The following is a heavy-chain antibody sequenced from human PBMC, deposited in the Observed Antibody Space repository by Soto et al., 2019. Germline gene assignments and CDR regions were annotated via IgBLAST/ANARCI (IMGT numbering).Heavy chain of an antibody. CDR3: ARDMETRYGDYVPAGGYYYYGMDV. CDR2: IIPIFGTA. Sequence: QVQLVQSGAEVKKPGSSVKVSCKASGGTFSSYAISWVRQAPGQGLEWMGGIIPIFGTANYAQKFQGRVTITADESTSTAYMELSSLRSEDTAVYYCARDMETRYGDYVPAGGYYYYGMDVWCQGTTVTVSS. CDR1: GGTFSSYA. V-gene: IGHV1-69*01. J-gene: IGHJ6*02. D-gene: IGHD4-17*01.